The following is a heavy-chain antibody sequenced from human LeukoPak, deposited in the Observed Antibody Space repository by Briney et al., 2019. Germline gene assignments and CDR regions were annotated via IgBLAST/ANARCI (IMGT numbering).Heavy chain of an antibody. V-gene: IGHV3-23*01. J-gene: IGHJ4*02. CDR3: AKDRIHLRGTSAYSDFDY. CDR1: GFTFSSYA. CDR2: ISGSGGST. D-gene: IGHD3-16*01. Sequence: GGSLRLSCAASGFTFSSYAIRWDGQAPGKGLEWVSAISGSGGSTYYADSVKGRFTISRDNSKNTLYLQMNSLRAEDTAVYYCAKDRIHLRGTSAYSDFDYWGQGTLVTVSS.